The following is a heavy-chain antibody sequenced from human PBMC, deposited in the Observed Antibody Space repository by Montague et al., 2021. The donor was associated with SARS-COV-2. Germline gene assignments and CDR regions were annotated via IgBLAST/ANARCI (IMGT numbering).Heavy chain of an antibody. D-gene: IGHD3-22*01. CDR3: ARVDSSGPGEY. CDR1: GGSLNNYF. CDR2: ISGSGST. V-gene: IGHV4-59*08. J-gene: IGHJ4*02. Sequence: SETLSLTCTVSGGSLNNYFWSWIRQPPGKGLEWVGYISGSGSTKYNPSLQSRVTISVDTARNQFSLKLLSVTAADTAFYHCARVDSSGPGEYWGQGILVSVSS.